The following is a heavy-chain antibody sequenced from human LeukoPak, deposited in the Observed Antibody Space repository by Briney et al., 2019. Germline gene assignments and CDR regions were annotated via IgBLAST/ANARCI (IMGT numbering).Heavy chain of an antibody. CDR3: AKDPNRNGSGWYPY. CDR1: GFTFSSYA. Sequence: GGSLRVSCAASGFTFSSYAMSRVRPAPGKGLEWVYTISGSGGVTYNADSVKSRFTISRYNSKNTLYMQMNSMRAEDRAVYYCAKDPNRNGSGWYPYWGQGTLVTVSS. V-gene: IGHV3-23*01. J-gene: IGHJ4*02. D-gene: IGHD6-19*01. CDR2: ISGSGGVT.